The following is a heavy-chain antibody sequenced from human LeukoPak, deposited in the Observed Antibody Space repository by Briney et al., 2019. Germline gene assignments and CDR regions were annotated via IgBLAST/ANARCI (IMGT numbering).Heavy chain of an antibody. CDR1: GYSISSGYY. CDR3: ARDNIVVVAATKAYYFDY. CDR2: IYHSGST. D-gene: IGHD2-15*01. J-gene: IGHJ4*02. Sequence: SETLSLTCTVSGYSISSGYYWGWIRQPPGKGPEWIGSIYHSGSTYYNPSLKSRVTISVDTSKNQFSLKLSSVTAADTAVYYCARDNIVVVAATKAYYFDYWGQGTLVTVSS. V-gene: IGHV4-38-2*02.